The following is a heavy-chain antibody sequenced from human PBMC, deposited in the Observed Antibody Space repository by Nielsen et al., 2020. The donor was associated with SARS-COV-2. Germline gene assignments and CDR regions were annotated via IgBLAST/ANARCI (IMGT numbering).Heavy chain of an antibody. Sequence: SETLSLTCTVSGGSISSSSYYWGWIRQPPGKGLEWIGSIYYSGSSYYNPSLKSRVTISVDTSKNQFSLKLSSVTAADTAVYYCARALRAARRLQLSPTHHYYGMDVWGQGTTVTVSS. CDR3: ARALRAARRLQLSPTHHYYGMDV. V-gene: IGHV4-39*01. CDR1: GGSISSSSYY. D-gene: IGHD6-6*01. J-gene: IGHJ6*02. CDR2: IYYSGSS.